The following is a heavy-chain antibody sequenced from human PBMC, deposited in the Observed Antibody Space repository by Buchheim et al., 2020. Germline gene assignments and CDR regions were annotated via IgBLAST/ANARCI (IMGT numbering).Heavy chain of an antibody. Sequence: QVQLVQSGAEVKKPGASVKVSCKASGYTFTSYGISWVRQAPGQGLEWMGWISAYNGNTNYAQKLQGRVTMTTDTTTSTAYMELMSLRSDDTAVYYCARDRLYCRSTSCYPTAYYYYYGMDVWGQGTT. CDR1: GYTFTSYG. D-gene: IGHD2-2*01. J-gene: IGHJ6*02. V-gene: IGHV1-18*04. CDR2: ISAYNGNT. CDR3: ARDRLYCRSTSCYPTAYYYYYGMDV.